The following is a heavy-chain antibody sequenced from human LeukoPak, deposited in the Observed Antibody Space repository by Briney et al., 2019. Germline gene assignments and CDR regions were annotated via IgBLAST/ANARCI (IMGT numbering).Heavy chain of an antibody. CDR2: VNPNSGGT. J-gene: IGHJ4*02. V-gene: IGHV1-2*06. CDR1: GFPFTGYY. D-gene: IGHD6-19*01. CDR3: AREHSSGWYPDD. Sequence: VKVSCKASGFPFTGYYIHWVRQAPGQGLEWMGRVNPNSGGTNYAQKFQGRVTMTRDTSISTAYMELSSLRSDDTAVYYCAREHSSGWYPDDWGQGTLVTVSS.